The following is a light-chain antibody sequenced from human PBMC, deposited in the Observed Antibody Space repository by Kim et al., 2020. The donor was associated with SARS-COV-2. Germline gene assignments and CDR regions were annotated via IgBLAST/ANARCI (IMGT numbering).Light chain of an antibody. Sequence: PGKTARSTCGGNTIGCKGVHWYQQKPGQAPVLVIYYDSDRPSGIPERFSGSNSGNTATLTISRVEAGDEADYYCQVWDSSSDHLYVFGTGTKVTVL. CDR1: TIGCKG. V-gene: IGLV3-21*04. CDR3: QVWDSSSDHLYV. J-gene: IGLJ1*01. CDR2: YDS.